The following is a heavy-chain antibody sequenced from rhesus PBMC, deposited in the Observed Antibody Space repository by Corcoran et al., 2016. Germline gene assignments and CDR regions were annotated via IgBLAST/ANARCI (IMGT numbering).Heavy chain of an antibody. CDR1: GGSISSSY. V-gene: IGHV4-169*02. Sequence: QLQLQESGPGLVKPSETLSVTCALSGGSISSSYWSWIRQAPGKGLEWIGYIYGSGSSTNYNPSLKSRVTLSVDTSNNQLSLKLSSVTAADTAVYYCASGGYGSYLTTDYFDYWGQGVLVTVSS. CDR2: IYGSGSST. D-gene: IGHD4-4*01. J-gene: IGHJ4*01. CDR3: ASGGYGSYLTTDYFDY.